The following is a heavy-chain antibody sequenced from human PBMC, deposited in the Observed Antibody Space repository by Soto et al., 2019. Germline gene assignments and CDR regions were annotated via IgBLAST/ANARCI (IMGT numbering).Heavy chain of an antibody. D-gene: IGHD5-12*01. CDR3: ARHSGYDYVFDY. V-gene: IGHV1-2*02. CDR1: GYTFTSYY. CDR2: INPNNGGT. J-gene: IGHJ4*02. Sequence: GASVKVSCKASGYTFTSYYIHWVRQAPGQGLEWMGWINPNNGGTNYAQKFQGRVTMTRDTSTSTVYMELSSLRSDDTAVYYCARHSGYDYVFDYWGQGTLVTVSS.